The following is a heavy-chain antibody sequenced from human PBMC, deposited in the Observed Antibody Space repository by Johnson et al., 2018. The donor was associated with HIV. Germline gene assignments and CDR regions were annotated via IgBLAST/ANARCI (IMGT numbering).Heavy chain of an antibody. CDR2: IRYDGTNK. Sequence: VQLVESGGGVVQPGGSLRLSCVASGFTFSSYGMHWVRQAPGKGLEWVTFIRYDGTNKYYVDSVKGRFTISRDNSKNTLDLQMNSLRAEDTAVYYCAKGEWYYNFWSGYHDAFDIWGQGTMVTVSS. CDR3: AKGEWYYNFWSGYHDAFDI. CDR1: GFTFSSYG. V-gene: IGHV3-30*02. J-gene: IGHJ3*02. D-gene: IGHD3-3*01.